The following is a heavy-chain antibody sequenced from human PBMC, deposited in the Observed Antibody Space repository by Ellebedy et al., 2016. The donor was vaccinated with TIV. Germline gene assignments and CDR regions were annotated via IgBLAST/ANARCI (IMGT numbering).Heavy chain of an antibody. CDR1: GFTFSYYA. CDR2: IPYDGSNQ. Sequence: PGGSLRLSCAASGFTFSYYAMHWVRQAPGQGMEWVAVIPYDGSNQYYADFVKGRFTISSDNSKNTLNLQMNSLRGEDTAVYYCAGGPDGRYCTSPSCYPAVNYYHGMDVWGQGTTVTVSS. V-gene: IGHV3-30*04. D-gene: IGHD2-2*01. CDR3: AGGPDGRYCTSPSCYPAVNYYHGMDV. J-gene: IGHJ6*02.